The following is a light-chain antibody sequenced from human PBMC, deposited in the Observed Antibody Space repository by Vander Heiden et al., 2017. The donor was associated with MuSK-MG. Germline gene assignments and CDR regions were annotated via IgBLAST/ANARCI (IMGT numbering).Light chain of an antibody. CDR3: QAWEA. CDR2: QDT. J-gene: IGLJ3*02. Sequence: SSELAQPPSVSVSPGQTASITCSGDKLGHKNACWYQQKPGQSPVLVIYQDTKRPSGIPERFSGSKSGNAATLTISGTQAMDEADYYCQAWEAFGGGTKLTVL. CDR1: KLGHKN. V-gene: IGLV3-1*01.